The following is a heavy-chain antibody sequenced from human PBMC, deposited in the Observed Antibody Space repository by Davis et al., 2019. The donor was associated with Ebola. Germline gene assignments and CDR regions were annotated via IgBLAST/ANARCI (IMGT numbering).Heavy chain of an antibody. V-gene: IGHV3-21*01. Sequence: GESLKISCAASGFTFSSYGMHWVRQAPGKGLEWVSSISSSSSYIYYADSVKGRFTISRDNAKNSLYLQMNSLRAEDTAVYYCAKLLVVPAATSFDYWGQGTLVTVSS. CDR3: AKLLVVPAATSFDY. D-gene: IGHD2-2*01. CDR2: ISSSSSYI. CDR1: GFTFSSYG. J-gene: IGHJ4*02.